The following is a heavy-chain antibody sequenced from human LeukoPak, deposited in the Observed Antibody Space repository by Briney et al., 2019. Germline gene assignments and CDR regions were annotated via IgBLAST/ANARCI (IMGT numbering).Heavy chain of an antibody. D-gene: IGHD5-18*01. CDR3: ARVTAMVYYYYYMDV. CDR1: GGSFSGYY. CDR2: INHSGST. V-gene: IGHV4-34*01. Sequence: SETLSLTCAVYGGSFSGYYWSWLRQPPGKGLEWIGEINHSGSTNYNPSLKSRVTISVDTSKNQFSLKLSSVTAADTAVYYCARVTAMVYYYYYMDVWGKGTTVTVSS. J-gene: IGHJ6*03.